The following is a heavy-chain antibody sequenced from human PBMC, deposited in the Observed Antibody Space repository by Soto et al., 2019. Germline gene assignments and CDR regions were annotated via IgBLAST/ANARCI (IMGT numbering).Heavy chain of an antibody. CDR2: ISYDGSNK. J-gene: IGHJ6*02. V-gene: IGHV3-30-3*01. CDR1: GFTFSSYA. D-gene: IGHD6-13*01. CDR3: ARGRSGSSNYYYYYGMDV. Sequence: GGSLRLSCAASGFTFSSYAMHWVRQAPGKGLEWVAVISYDGSNKYYADSVKGRFTISRDNSKNTLYLQMNSLRAEDTAVYYCARGRSGSSNYYYYYGMDVWGQGTTVTVSS.